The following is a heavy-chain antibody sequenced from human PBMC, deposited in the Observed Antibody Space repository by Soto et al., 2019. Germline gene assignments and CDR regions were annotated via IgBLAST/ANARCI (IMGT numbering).Heavy chain of an antibody. CDR2: IIPILGIA. D-gene: IGHD2-15*01. Sequence: GASVKVSCKASGGTFSSYTISWVRQAPGQGLEWMGRIIPILGIANYAQKFQGRVTITADKSTSTAYMELSSLRSEDTAVYYCAREGGGIYYYYYGMDVWGQGTTVTVSS. CDR1: GGTFSSYT. CDR3: AREGGGIYYYYYGMDV. J-gene: IGHJ6*02. V-gene: IGHV1-69*02.